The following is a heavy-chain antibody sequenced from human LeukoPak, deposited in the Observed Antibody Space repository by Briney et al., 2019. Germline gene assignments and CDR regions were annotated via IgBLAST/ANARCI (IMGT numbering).Heavy chain of an antibody. CDR3: ARGTRIAVAAT. CDR1: GGSISSYY. CDR2: IYYSGST. D-gene: IGHD6-19*01. V-gene: IGHV4-59*01. J-gene: IGHJ4*02. Sequence: SETLSLTRTVSGGSISSYYWSWIRQPPGKGLEWIGYIYYSGSTNYNPSLKSRVTISVDTSKNQFSLKLSSVTAADTAVYYCARGTRIAVAATWGQGTLVTVSS.